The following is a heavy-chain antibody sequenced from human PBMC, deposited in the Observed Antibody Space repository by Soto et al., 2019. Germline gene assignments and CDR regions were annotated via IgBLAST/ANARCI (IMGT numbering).Heavy chain of an antibody. CDR1: GFTFSSYA. CDR3: AKDLSIGIAAAGTDY. J-gene: IGHJ4*02. CDR2: IGESGTPT. Sequence: EVQLLESGGGLVQPGGSLRLSCAASGFTFSSYAMKWVRQAPGKGLEWVSLIGESGTPTYYADSVKGRFTISRDNSKNTLYLQMNSLRAEDTAVYYCAKDLSIGIAAAGTDYWGQGTLVTVSS. V-gene: IGHV3-23*01. D-gene: IGHD6-13*01.